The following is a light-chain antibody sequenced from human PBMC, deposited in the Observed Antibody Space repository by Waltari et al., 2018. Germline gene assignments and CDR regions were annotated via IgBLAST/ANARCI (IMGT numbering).Light chain of an antibody. Sequence: QMTQSPSSLSASVGDRVTITCRVSQTIDYLSWYQHKPGEAPKLLIYETSTLQSGVPTRFSGSKFGTTFILTISSLQPEDFATYFCQPNYDTPRTFGQGTKVDIK. J-gene: IGKJ2*02. CDR3: QPNYDTPRT. V-gene: IGKV1-39*01. CDR1: QTIDY. CDR2: ETS.